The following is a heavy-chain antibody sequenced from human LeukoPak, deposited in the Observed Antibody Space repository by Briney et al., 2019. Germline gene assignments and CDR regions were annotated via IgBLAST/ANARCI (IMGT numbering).Heavy chain of an antibody. J-gene: IGHJ6*04. D-gene: IGHD6-13*01. CDR3: ARDPAAAADTYYYYGMDV. V-gene: IGHV4-38-2*02. CDR2: IYHSGST. Sequence: PSETLSLTCAVSGYSISSGYYWGCIRQPPGKGLEWIGSIYHSGSTYYNPSLKSRVTISVDTSKNQFSLKLSSVTAADTAVYYCARDPAAAADTYYYYGMDVWGKGTTVTVSS. CDR1: GYSISSGYY.